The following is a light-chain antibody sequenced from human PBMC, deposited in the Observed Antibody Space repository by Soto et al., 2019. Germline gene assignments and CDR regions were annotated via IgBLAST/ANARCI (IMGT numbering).Light chain of an antibody. Sequence: QSVLTQPPSVSGTPGQRVTIYCSGSSSNIGSNYVYWYQQLPGTAPKLLIYGNNQRPSRVSDRFSVSKSGTSASLAISGLRSEDEADYYCAGWDDSLSGPVIGGGTKLTVL. J-gene: IGLJ2*01. CDR2: GNN. CDR1: SSNIGSNY. V-gene: IGLV1-47*01. CDR3: AGWDDSLSGPV.